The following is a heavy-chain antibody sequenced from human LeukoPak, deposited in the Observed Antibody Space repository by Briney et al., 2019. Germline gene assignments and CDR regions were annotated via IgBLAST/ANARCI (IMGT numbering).Heavy chain of an antibody. Sequence: GGSLRLSCAASGFTFSSYWMDWVRQAPGKGLEWVANIKPDGSEKYYVDSVKGRFTTSRDNAKNSLYLQMNSLRVEDTAVYYCARDKYGAYFDSWGQGTLVTVSS. J-gene: IGHJ4*02. V-gene: IGHV3-7*04. CDR1: GFTFSSYW. CDR3: ARDKYGAYFDS. CDR2: IKPDGSEK. D-gene: IGHD4-17*01.